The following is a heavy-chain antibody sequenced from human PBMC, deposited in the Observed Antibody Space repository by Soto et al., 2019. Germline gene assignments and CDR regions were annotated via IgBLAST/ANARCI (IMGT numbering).Heavy chain of an antibody. D-gene: IGHD3-10*01. CDR1: GFTFSSYA. CDR3: AKGKGEYYYGSGSYYLHYFDY. Sequence: EVQLLESGGGLVQPGGSLKLSCAASGFTFSSYAMSWVRQAPGRGLEWVSAIVGSGGSTYYADSVKGRFTISRDNSKNTLYLQMNSLRAEVTAVYYCAKGKGEYYYGSGSYYLHYFDYWGQATLVTVSS. J-gene: IGHJ4*02. V-gene: IGHV3-23*01. CDR2: IVGSGGST.